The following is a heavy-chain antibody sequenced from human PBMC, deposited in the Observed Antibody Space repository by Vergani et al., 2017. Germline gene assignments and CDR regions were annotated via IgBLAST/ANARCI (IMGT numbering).Heavy chain of an antibody. Sequence: QVQLVQSGAEVKKPGASVKVSCKASGYTFTSYGISWVRQAPGQGLEWMGWISAYNGNTNDAQKLQGRVTMTTDTSTSTAYMELRSLRSDDTAVYYCARDPGGGAIVATNYYYYGMDVWGQGTTVTVSS. V-gene: IGHV1-18*01. CDR2: ISAYNGNT. CDR1: GYTFTSYG. J-gene: IGHJ6*02. CDR3: ARDPGGGAIVATNYYYYGMDV. D-gene: IGHD5-12*01.